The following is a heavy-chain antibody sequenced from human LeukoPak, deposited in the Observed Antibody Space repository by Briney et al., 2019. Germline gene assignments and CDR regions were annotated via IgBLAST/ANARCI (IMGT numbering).Heavy chain of an antibody. J-gene: IGHJ4*02. CDR1: GFTFSSYS. D-gene: IGHD6-19*01. Sequence: PGRSLRLSCAASGFTFSSYSMNWVRQAPGKGLEWVSSISSSSSYIYYADSVKGRFTISRDNAKNSLYLQMNSLRAEDTAVYYCARMGGRYSSLGYWGQGTLVTVSS. CDR3: ARMGGRYSSLGY. CDR2: ISSSSSYI. V-gene: IGHV3-21*01.